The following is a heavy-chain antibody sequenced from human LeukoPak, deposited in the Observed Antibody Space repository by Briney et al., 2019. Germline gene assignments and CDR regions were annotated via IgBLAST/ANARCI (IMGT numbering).Heavy chain of an antibody. J-gene: IGHJ4*02. Sequence: GGSLRLSCAASGFTFSGYAMSWVRQAPGKGLEWVSAISGSGGSTYYADSVKGRFTISRDNSKNTLYLQMNSLRAEDTAVYYCAKDLETFIVVVTAPNFDYWGQGTLVTVSS. V-gene: IGHV3-23*01. CDR3: AKDLETFIVVVTAPNFDY. D-gene: IGHD2-21*02. CDR2: ISGSGGST. CDR1: GFTFSGYA.